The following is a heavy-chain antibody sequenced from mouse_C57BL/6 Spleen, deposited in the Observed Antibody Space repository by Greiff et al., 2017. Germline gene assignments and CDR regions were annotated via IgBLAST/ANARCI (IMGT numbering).Heavy chain of an antibody. V-gene: IGHV1-81*01. Sequence: QVQLKQSGAELARPGASVKLSCKASGYTFTSYGISWVKQRTGQGLEWIGEIYPRSGNTYYNEKFKGKATLTADKSSSTAYMELRSLTSEDSAVYFYARGATVVATVDYWGQGTTLTVSS. CDR2: IYPRSGNT. CDR3: ARGATVVATVDY. CDR1: GYTFTSYG. D-gene: IGHD1-1*01. J-gene: IGHJ2*01.